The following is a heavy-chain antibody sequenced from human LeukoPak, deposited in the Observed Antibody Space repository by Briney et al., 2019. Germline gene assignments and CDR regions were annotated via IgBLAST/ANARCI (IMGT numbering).Heavy chain of an antibody. J-gene: IGHJ5*02. CDR2: MNPDNGNT. CDR1: GYTFISYD. V-gene: IGHV1-8*01. D-gene: IGHD5-12*01. Sequence: ASVKVSCKASGYTFISYDINWVRQAPGQGLEWMGWMNPDNGNTGYAQKFQGRVTMTRDTSTSTAYMELSSLRAEDTAVYYCAREMRGGGYECCDFDQWGQGTLVTVSS. CDR3: AREMRGGGYECCDFDQ.